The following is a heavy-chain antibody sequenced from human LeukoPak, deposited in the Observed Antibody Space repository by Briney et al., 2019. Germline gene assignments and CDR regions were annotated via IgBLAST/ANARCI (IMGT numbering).Heavy chain of an antibody. CDR3: ANTWSMPARSFDY. CDR2: ISVSGNT. D-gene: IGHD6-6*01. V-gene: IGHV3-23*01. CDR1: GFTLSSYA. Sequence: GGSLRLSCAASGFTLSSYAMSWVRQGPGKGLEWVSAISVSGNTYHADSVKGRFTISRDSYKNTLYLQMNSLRAEDAAVYYCANTWSMPARSFDYWGQGTLVTVSS. J-gene: IGHJ4*02.